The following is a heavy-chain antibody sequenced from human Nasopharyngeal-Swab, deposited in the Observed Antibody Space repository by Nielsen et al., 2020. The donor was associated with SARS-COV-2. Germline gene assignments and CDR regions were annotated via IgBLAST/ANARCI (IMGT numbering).Heavy chain of an antibody. CDR1: GFTFSDYY. J-gene: IGHJ4*02. V-gene: IGHV3-7*01. CDR3: ARDRYYYGSGSLDY. Sequence: GGSLRLSCAASGFTFSDYYMSWIRQAPGKGLEWVANIKQDGSEKYYVDSVKGRFTISRDNAKNSLYLQMNSLRAEDTAVYYCARDRYYYGSGSLDYWGQGTLVTVSS. CDR2: IKQDGSEK. D-gene: IGHD3-10*01.